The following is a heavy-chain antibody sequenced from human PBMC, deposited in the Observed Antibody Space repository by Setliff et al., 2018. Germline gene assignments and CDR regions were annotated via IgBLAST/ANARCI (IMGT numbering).Heavy chain of an antibody. V-gene: IGHV4-61*09. CDR1: GGSVGSGNFY. Sequence: SETLSLTCTVSGGSVGSGNFYWSWIRQTAGKGLEWIGHMNGDGSTHCNPSLKSRVTLSRDTSKNQFSLSLTSVTAADTAIYYCAAYYGNRGGPASWGQGTLVTVSS. CDR2: MNGDGST. CDR3: AAYYGNRGGPAS. D-gene: IGHD3-10*01. J-gene: IGHJ5*02.